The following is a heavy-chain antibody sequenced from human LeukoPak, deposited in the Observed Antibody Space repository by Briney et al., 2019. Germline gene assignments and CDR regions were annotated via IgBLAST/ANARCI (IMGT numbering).Heavy chain of an antibody. CDR3: AREATSGYYTH. V-gene: IGHV4-59*01. D-gene: IGHD3-22*01. CDR2: IYYSGST. Sequence: PSETLSLTCTVSGGSISSYYWSWIRQPPGKGLEWIGYIYYSGSTNYNPSLKSRVTISVDTSKNQFSLKLSSVTAADTAVYYCAREATSGYYTHWGQGTLVTVSS. J-gene: IGHJ4*02. CDR1: GGSISSYY.